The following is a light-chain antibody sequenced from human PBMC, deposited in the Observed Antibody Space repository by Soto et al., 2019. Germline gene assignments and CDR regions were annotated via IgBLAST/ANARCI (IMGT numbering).Light chain of an antibody. V-gene: IGLV2-14*01. CDR1: SSDVGGYNY. J-gene: IGLJ3*02. Sequence: QSVLTQPASVSGSPGQSITISCTGTSSDVGGYNYVSWYQQHPGKAPKLMIYEVSNRPSGVSNRFSGSKSGNTASLTISGLQAEDEADYYCVSYTSSSLPVFGGGTQLTVL. CDR2: EVS. CDR3: VSYTSSSLPV.